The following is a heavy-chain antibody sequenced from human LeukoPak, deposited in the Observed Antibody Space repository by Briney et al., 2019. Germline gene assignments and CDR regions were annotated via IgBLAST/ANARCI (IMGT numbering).Heavy chain of an antibody. CDR3: ARENGYSYVPDC. J-gene: IGHJ4*02. V-gene: IGHV3-21*01. CDR2: ISSSSSYI. D-gene: IGHD5-18*01. Sequence: PGGSLRLSCAASGFTFSSYSMNWVRQAPGKGLEWVSSISSSSSYIYYADSVKGRFTISRDNAKNSLYLQMNSLRAEDTAVYYCARENGYSYVPDCWGQGTLVTVSS. CDR1: GFTFSSYS.